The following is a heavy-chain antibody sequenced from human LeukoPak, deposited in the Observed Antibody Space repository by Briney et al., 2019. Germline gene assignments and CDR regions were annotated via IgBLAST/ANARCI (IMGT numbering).Heavy chain of an antibody. CDR2: IWYDGSNK. CDR1: GFTFSSYG. V-gene: IGHV3-33*01. Sequence: GGSLRLSCAASGFTFSSYGMHWVRQAPPKGLEWVAVIWYDGSNKYYADSVKGRFTISRDNSKNTLYLQMNSLRAEDTAVYYCARDGVSRRLAKRDAFDIWGQGTMVTVSS. CDR3: ARDGVSRRLAKRDAFDI. D-gene: IGHD6-19*01. J-gene: IGHJ3*02.